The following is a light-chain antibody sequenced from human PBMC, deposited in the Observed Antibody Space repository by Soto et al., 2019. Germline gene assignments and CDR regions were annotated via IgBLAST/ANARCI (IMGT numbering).Light chain of an antibody. J-gene: IGKJ2*01. V-gene: IGKV1-5*01. CDR1: QSISSW. CDR2: DAS. CDR3: QQYNSYSA. Sequence: DIQMTQSPSTLSASVGDRVTITCRASQSISSWLAWYQQKPGKAPKLLIYDASSLESGVPSRFSGSGSGTEFTLTISSLQPDDFATYYCQQYNSYSAFGLGTKLELK.